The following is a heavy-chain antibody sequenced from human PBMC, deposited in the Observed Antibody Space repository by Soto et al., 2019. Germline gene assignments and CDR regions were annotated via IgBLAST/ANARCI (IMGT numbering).Heavy chain of an antibody. CDR1: GFTFSSYS. Sequence: EVQLVESGGGLVKPGGSLRLSCAASGFTFSSYSMNWVRQAPGKGLEWVSSISSSSSYIYYADSVKGRFTISRDNAKNSLYLQMNRLRAEDTAVYYCARDRVEHYYYYYGMDVWGQGTTVTVSS. CDR2: ISSSSSYI. CDR3: ARDRVEHYYYYYGMDV. J-gene: IGHJ6*02. V-gene: IGHV3-21*01. D-gene: IGHD1-1*01.